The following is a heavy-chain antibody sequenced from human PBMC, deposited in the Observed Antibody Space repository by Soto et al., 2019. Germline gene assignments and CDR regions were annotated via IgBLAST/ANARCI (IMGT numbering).Heavy chain of an antibody. J-gene: IGHJ4*02. CDR3: AGSVVTAIPVESFDY. V-gene: IGHV1-69*06. D-gene: IGHD2-21*02. CDR1: GGTFSSYA. CDR2: IIPIFGTA. Sequence: QVQLVQSGAEVKKPGSSVKVSCKASGGTFSSYAISWVRQAPGQGLEWMGGIIPIFGTANYAQKLQGRVTITADKSTSTAYLELSSLRSEDTAVYYCAGSVVTAIPVESFDYWGQGTLVTVSS.